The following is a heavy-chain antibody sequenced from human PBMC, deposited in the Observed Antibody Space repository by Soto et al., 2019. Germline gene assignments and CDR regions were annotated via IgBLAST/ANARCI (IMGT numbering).Heavy chain of an antibody. CDR2: ISSSGRRT. CDR3: AKDHGTPNSGYDYVPYYFDY. Sequence: GGSLRLSCGGSGFTFANFGMGWVRQAPGKGLYWVSGISSSGRRTYYADSVKGRFTISRDNSKSTLYLQMDSLRADDTAVYYCAKDHGTPNSGYDYVPYYFDYWGQGTLVTVSS. V-gene: IGHV3-23*01. J-gene: IGHJ4*02. CDR1: GFTFANFG. D-gene: IGHD5-12*01.